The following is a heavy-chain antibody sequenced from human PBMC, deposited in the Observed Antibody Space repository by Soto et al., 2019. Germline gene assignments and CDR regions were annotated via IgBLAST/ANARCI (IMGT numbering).Heavy chain of an antibody. V-gene: IGHV1-69*01. CDR1: GGTFSSYA. Sequence: VQLVQSGAEVKKPGSSVKVSCKASGGTFSSYAISWVRQAPGQGREWMGGIIPIFGTANYAQKFQGSVTITADEPTSTASMQLSSLRSEDTAVYSCAREPDCGGDCLSYFDYWGQGTLVTVSS. J-gene: IGHJ4*02. D-gene: IGHD2-21*02. CDR2: IIPIFGTA. CDR3: AREPDCGGDCLSYFDY.